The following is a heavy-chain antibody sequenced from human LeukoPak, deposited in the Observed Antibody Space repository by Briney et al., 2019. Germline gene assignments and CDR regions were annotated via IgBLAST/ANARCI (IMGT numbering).Heavy chain of an antibody. CDR1: GFTFSRHG. Sequence: PGRSLRLSCAASGFTFSRHGMHWVRQAPGKGLEWVAVIGDTGRAKYYADSVEGRSTASRDNFKNTLYLEMNSLRYDDTALYYCAREAAWGNWYFDHWGRGTLVTVSS. CDR3: AREAAWGNWYFDH. CDR2: IGDTGRAK. V-gene: IGHV3-33*08. J-gene: IGHJ2*01. D-gene: IGHD3-16*01.